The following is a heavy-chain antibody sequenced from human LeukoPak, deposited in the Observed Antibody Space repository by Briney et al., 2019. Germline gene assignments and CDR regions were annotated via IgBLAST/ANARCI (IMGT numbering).Heavy chain of an antibody. D-gene: IGHD6-6*01. CDR2: IIPIFGTA. V-gene: IGHV1-69*06. Sequence: SEKVSCKASGGTFSSYAISWMRQAPGQGLEWMGRIIPIFGTANYAQKFQGRVTITADKSQSTAYMELSSLRSEDTAVYYCARDPISSSTVNWGQGTLVTVS. CDR1: GGTFSSYA. J-gene: IGHJ4*02. CDR3: ARDPISSSTVN.